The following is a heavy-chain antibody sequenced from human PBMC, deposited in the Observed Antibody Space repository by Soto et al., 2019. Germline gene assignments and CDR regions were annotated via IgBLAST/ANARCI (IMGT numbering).Heavy chain of an antibody. V-gene: IGHV3-30*03. CDR1: GFTFSSYG. J-gene: IGHJ4*02. D-gene: IGHD3-10*01. CDR3: APWFGAFDY. CDR2: ISYDGSKK. Sequence: QVQLVESGGGVVQPGRSLRLSCAASGFTFSSYGMHWVRQAPGKGLEWGAVISYDGSKKYYADSVKGRFTISRDNSKNTLYLQMNSLSAEDTAVYYCAPWFGAFDYWGQGTLVTVSS.